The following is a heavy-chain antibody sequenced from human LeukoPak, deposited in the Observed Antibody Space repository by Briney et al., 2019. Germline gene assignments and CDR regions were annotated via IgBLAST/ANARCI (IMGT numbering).Heavy chain of an antibody. V-gene: IGHV3-53*01. D-gene: IGHD6-19*01. CDR3: AKDPGSGWYNNYYYYYMDV. CDR1: GFTVSSNY. Sequence: GGSLRLSCAASGFTVSSNYMSWVRQAPGKGLEWVSVTYSNGRTYYADSVKGRFTISRDISKNTLYLQMNSLRAEDTAVYYCAKDPGSGWYNNYYYYYMDVWGKGTTVTVSS. J-gene: IGHJ6*03. CDR2: TYSNGRT.